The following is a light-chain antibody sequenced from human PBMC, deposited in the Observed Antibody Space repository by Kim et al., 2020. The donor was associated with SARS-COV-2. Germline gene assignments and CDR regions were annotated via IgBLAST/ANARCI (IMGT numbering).Light chain of an antibody. Sequence: DVVMTQSPLSLPVTLGQPASISCRSSQSLVHSDGNSHLSWFHQRPGQSPRRLIYTVSNRDSGVPDRISGSGSGTDFTLRISRVEAEDVGVYYCMQGARWPWTLGQGTKVDIK. CDR1: QSLVHSDGNSH. V-gene: IGKV2-30*02. CDR2: TVS. CDR3: MQGARWPWT. J-gene: IGKJ1*01.